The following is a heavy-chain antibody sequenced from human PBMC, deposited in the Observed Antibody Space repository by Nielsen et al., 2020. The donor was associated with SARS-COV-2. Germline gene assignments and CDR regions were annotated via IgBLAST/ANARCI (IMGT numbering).Heavy chain of an antibody. J-gene: IGHJ2*01. D-gene: IGHD5-24*01. CDR2: IRSKANSYAT. CDR1: GFTFSGST. Sequence: GESLKISCAASGFTFSGSTMHWVRQASGKGLEWVGHIRSKANSYATAYAASVKGRFTISRDDSKNTAYLQMNSLKTEDTAVYYCAKDGNEQHQGYFDLWGRGTLVTVSS. V-gene: IGHV3-73*01. CDR3: AKDGNEQHQGYFDL.